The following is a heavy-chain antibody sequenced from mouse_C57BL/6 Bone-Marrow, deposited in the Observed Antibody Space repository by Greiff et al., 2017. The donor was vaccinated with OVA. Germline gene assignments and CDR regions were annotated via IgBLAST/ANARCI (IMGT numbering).Heavy chain of an antibody. CDR2: IDPSDSYT. D-gene: IGHD2-4*01. Sequence: QVQLQQPGAELVKPGASVKLSCKASGYTFTSYWMQWVKQRPGQGLEWIGEIDPSDSYTNYNQKFKGKATLTVDPSSSTAYMQLSSLTSEDSAVYYCSRRKGIYYDYGGRPPEFAYWGKGTLVTVSA. CDR1: GYTFTSYW. CDR3: SRRKGIYYDYGGRPPEFAY. J-gene: IGHJ3*01. V-gene: IGHV1-50*01.